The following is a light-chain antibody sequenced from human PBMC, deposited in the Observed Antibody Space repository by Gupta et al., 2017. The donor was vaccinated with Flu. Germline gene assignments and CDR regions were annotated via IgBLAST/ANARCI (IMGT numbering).Light chain of an antibody. CDR3: RQSNIYPYT. CDR1: QGIRND. V-gene: IGKV1-17*01. J-gene: IGKJ2*01. CDR2: AAS. Sequence: DIQMTQSPSSLSAPVGDRVTITCRASQGIRNDLTWYQQQPGKAPKRLIYAASKLQSGVPSRFSGSGSGTEFTLTISSLQPEDFTTYYCRQSNIYPYTFGQWTKVEIK.